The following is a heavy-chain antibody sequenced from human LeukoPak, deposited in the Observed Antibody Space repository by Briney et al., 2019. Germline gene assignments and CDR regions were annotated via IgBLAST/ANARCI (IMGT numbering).Heavy chain of an antibody. CDR2: IYYSGNT. Sequence: WETLSLTCTVSGGSISSYYWSWIRQPPGKGLEWIGYIYYSGNTNYNPSRKSRVTISVDTSKNQFSLKLSSVTAADTAVYYCARARLHGGWFDPWGQGELCSVSS. CDR3: ARARLHGGWFDP. CDR1: GGSISSYY. J-gene: IGHJ5*02. D-gene: IGHD4-11*01. V-gene: IGHV4-59*01.